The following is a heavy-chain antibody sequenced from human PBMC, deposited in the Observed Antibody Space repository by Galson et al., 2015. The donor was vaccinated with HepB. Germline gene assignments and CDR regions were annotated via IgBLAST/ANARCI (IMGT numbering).Heavy chain of an antibody. CDR3: ASEFGDYYYYGMDV. D-gene: IGHD3-16*01. Sequence: SVKVSCKASGYTFTGYYMHWVRQAPGQGLEWMGWINPNSGGTNYAQKVQGRVTMTRDTSISTAYMELSRLRSDDTAVYYCASEFGDYYYYGMDVWGQGTTVTVSS. J-gene: IGHJ6*02. CDR2: INPNSGGT. V-gene: IGHV1-2*02. CDR1: GYTFTGYY.